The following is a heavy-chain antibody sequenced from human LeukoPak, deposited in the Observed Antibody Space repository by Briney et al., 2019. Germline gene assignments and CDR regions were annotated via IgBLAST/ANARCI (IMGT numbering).Heavy chain of an antibody. CDR3: ARDGGYYYYGMDV. J-gene: IGHJ6*02. CDR2: IWYDGSTE. CDR1: GFXFRTYG. Sequence: GRSLRLSCAASGFXFRTYGIHWVRQAPGKGLDWVAVIWYDGSTEFYADSVKGRFTISRDNSNNTLYLQMNSLRAEDTAVYSCARDGGYYYYGMDVWGQGTTVTVSS. V-gene: IGHV3-33*01.